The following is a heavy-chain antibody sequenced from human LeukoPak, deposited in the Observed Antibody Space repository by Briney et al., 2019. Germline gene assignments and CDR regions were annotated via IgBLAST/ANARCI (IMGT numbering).Heavy chain of an antibody. D-gene: IGHD3-10*01. CDR2: IYYSGST. CDR1: GGSISSGDYY. J-gene: IGHJ4*02. Sequence: SQTLSLTCTVSGGSISSGDYYWSWIRQPPGKGLEWIGYIYYSGSTYYNPSLKSRVTISVDTSKNQFSLKLSSVTAADTAVYYCARAALRRMVRGAYYFDYWGQGTLVTVSS. CDR3: ARAALRRMVRGAYYFDY. V-gene: IGHV4-30-4*01.